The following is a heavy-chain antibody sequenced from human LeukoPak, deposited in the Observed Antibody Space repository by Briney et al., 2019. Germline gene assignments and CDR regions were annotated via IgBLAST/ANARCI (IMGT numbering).Heavy chain of an antibody. V-gene: IGHV4-4*02. J-gene: IGHJ4*02. Sequence: GTLSLTCGVSGGSITTTNYWSWVRQPPGGGLEWIGEVSLAGRTRYNPSLKNRVNISIDESKNHLYLNLASVTAADTAVYYCSRESGPFCPFGHWGQGTLVAVTS. CDR2: VSLAGRT. D-gene: IGHD1-26*01. CDR1: GGSITTTNY. CDR3: SRESGPFCPFGH.